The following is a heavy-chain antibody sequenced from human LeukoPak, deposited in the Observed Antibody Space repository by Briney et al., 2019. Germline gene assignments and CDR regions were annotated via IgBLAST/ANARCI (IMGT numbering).Heavy chain of an antibody. CDR2: INHSGST. Sequence: SETLSLTCAVYGGSFSGYYWSWIRQPPGKGLEWIGEINHSGSTNYNPSLKSRVTISVDTSKNQFSLKLSSVTAADTAVYYCARGSVAAGVGATRWGQGTLVTVSS. CDR3: ARGSVAAGVGATR. J-gene: IGHJ4*02. CDR1: GGSFSGYY. V-gene: IGHV4-34*01. D-gene: IGHD1-26*01.